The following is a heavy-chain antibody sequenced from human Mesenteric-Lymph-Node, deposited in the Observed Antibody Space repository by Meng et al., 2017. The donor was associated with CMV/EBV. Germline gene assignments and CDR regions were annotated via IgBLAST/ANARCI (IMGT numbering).Heavy chain of an antibody. CDR1: GFTFDDYA. J-gene: IGHJ4*02. CDR3: AKSSGYDY. CDR2: ISGSGGGSP. D-gene: IGHD3-22*01. V-gene: IGHV3-23*01. Sequence: GGSLRLSCGASGFTFDDYAMHRVRQGTGEGLEWVSGISGSGGGSPYYADSVKGRFTISRDNSKNTLYLQMNSLRAEDTAVYYCAKSSGYDYWGQGTLVTVSS.